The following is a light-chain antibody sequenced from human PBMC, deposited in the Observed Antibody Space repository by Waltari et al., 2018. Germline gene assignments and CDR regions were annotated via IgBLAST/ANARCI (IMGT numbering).Light chain of an antibody. CDR2: EGS. Sequence: QSVLTQPASVSGSPGQSITIPCTGTSSDVWSYHLVSWYQQHPGKAPKLMIYEGSKRPSGVSNRFSGSKSGNTASLTISGLQAEDEADYYCCSYAGSSTLVFGGGTKLTVL. CDR3: CSYAGSSTLV. CDR1: SSDVWSYHL. J-gene: IGLJ2*01. V-gene: IGLV2-23*01.